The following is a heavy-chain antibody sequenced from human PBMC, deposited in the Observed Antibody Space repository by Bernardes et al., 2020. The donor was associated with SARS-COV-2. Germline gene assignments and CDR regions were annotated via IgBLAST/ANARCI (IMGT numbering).Heavy chain of an antibody. D-gene: IGHD6-19*01. Sequence: ASVKVSCKASGYTFTSYGISWVRQAPGQGLEWMGWISAYNGNTNYAQKLQGRVTMTTDTSTSTAYMELRSLRSDDTAVYYCARDHRYGGWYRDWYFDLWGRGTLVTVSS. J-gene: IGHJ2*01. CDR3: ARDHRYGGWYRDWYFDL. CDR2: ISAYNGNT. V-gene: IGHV1-18*01. CDR1: GYTFTSYG.